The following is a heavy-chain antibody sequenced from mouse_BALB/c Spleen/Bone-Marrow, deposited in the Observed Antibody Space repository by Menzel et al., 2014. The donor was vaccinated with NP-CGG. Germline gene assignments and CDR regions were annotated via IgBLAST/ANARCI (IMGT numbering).Heavy chain of an antibody. D-gene: IGHD4-1*01. CDR3: ANWGYYAMDY. Sequence: SGAELVRPGASVTLSCKASGYTFTDYEMHWVKQTPVHGLEWIGTLAPETGGTAYNQKFKDMATLTADKSSTTAYMELRSLTSEDSAVYYCANWGYYAMDYWGQGISVTVSS. CDR1: GYTFTDYE. J-gene: IGHJ4*01. CDR2: LAPETGGT. V-gene: IGHV1-15*01.